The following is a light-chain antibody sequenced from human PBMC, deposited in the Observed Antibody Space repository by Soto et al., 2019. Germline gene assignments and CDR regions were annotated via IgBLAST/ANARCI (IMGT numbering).Light chain of an antibody. CDR3: QQYGSSLWT. J-gene: IGKJ1*01. V-gene: IGKV3-20*01. CDR2: GAS. Sequence: EIVLTQSPGTLSLSPWERATRSCRASQSVSSSYLAWYQQKPGQAPRLLIYGASSRATGIPDRFSGSGSGTDFTLTISRLEPEDFAVYYCQQYGSSLWTFGQGTKVDIK. CDR1: QSVSSSY.